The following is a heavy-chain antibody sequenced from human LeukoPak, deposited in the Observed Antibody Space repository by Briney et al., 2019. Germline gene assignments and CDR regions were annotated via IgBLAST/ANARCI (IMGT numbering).Heavy chain of an antibody. Sequence: PGGSLRLSCAGSGFTFYDHAMSWVRQAPGKGLEWVSSIGGSGGSTYYADYVKGRSTISRDNSKKVVYFEMNSLRGEGTAVYFCARGSQNFDFWRFDYWGQGTLAVVSS. CDR1: GFTFYDHA. V-gene: IGHV3-23*01. CDR2: IGGSGGST. J-gene: IGHJ4*02. CDR3: ARGSQNFDFWRFDY. D-gene: IGHD3-3*01.